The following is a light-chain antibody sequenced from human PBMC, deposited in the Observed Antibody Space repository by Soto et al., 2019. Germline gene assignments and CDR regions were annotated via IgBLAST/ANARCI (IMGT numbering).Light chain of an antibody. CDR3: QQTYSTPPGIT. CDR2: LAS. J-gene: IGKJ4*01. V-gene: IGKV1-39*01. Sequence: IQMTQSPSSLSAFVGDRVTITCRASQSISYYLNWYQQKPGKAPKLLIYLASSLQDGVPSRFSGSGSETDFTLTITSLQPEDFATYYCQQTYSTPPGITFGGGTKVDIK. CDR1: QSISYY.